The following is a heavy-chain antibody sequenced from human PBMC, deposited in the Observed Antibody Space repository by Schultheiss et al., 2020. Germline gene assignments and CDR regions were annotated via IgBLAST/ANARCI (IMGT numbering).Heavy chain of an antibody. CDR1: GGSISSGGYY. D-gene: IGHD3-10*01. V-gene: IGHV4-31*03. J-gene: IGHJ5*02. Sequence: SATLSLTCTVSGGSISSGGYYWSWIRQHPGKGLEWIGYIYYSGSTNYNPSLKSRVTISVDKSKNQFSLKLSSVTAADTAVYYCARGEVRGAGWFDPWGQGTLVTVSS. CDR3: ARGEVRGAGWFDP. CDR2: IYYSGST.